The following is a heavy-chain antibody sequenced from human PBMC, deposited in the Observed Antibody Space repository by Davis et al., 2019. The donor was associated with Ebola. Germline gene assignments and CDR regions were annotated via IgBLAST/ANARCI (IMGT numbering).Heavy chain of an antibody. CDR1: GYTFTGYY. V-gene: IGHV1-2*06. D-gene: IGHD4-23*01. CDR2: INPNSGGT. Sequence: AASVKVSCKASGYTFTGYYMHWVRQAPGQGLEWMGRINPNSGGTTYAQKFQGRVTMTRDTSISTAYMELSRLRSDDTAVYYCARDVTTVVPFDYWGQGTLVTVSS. CDR3: ARDVTTVVPFDY. J-gene: IGHJ4*02.